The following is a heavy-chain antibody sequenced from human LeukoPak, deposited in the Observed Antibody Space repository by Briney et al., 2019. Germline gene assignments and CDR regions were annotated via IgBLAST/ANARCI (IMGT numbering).Heavy chain of an antibody. V-gene: IGHV1-18*01. CDR1: GYTFTSYG. CDR3: ARTSPYYDFWSGYSEAWFDP. CDR2: ISAYNGNT. D-gene: IGHD3-3*01. J-gene: IGHJ5*02. Sequence: ASVKVSCKASGYTFTSYGISWVRQAPGQGLEWMGWISAYNGNTNYAQKLQGRVTMTTDTSTSTAYMELRSLRSDDTAVYYCARTSPYYDFWSGYSEAWFDPWGQGTLVTVSS.